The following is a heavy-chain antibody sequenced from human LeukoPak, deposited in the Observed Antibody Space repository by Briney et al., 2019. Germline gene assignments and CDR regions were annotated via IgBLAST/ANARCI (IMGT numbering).Heavy chain of an antibody. Sequence: PGGSLRLSCAASGFTFSSYSMNWLRQPPGKGLEWVSSITSSSNYIYYADSVKGRFTISRDNAKNSLYLQMNSLRDEDTAVYYCAGDGYNLFDYWGQGTLVTVSS. CDR1: GFTFSSYS. J-gene: IGHJ4*02. D-gene: IGHD5-24*01. V-gene: IGHV3-21*01. CDR3: AGDGYNLFDY. CDR2: ITSSSNYI.